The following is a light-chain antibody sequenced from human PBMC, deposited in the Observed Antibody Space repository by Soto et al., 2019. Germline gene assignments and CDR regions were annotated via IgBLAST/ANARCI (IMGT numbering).Light chain of an antibody. CDR1: QSLLHSNGYNY. CDR3: MQALQAPLT. Sequence: DNKITQSPRSESVKPSEAAATSCRSSQSLLHSNGYNYLDWYLQKPGQSPQLLIYLGSNRASGVPDRFSGSGSGTDFALKISRVEAEDVALYYCMQALQAPLTFGQGTRVDIK. CDR2: LGS. V-gene: IGKV2-28*01. J-gene: IGKJ1*01.